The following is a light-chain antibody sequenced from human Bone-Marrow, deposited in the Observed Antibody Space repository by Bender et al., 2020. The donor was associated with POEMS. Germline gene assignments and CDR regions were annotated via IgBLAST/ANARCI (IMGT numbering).Light chain of an antibody. CDR2: QDN. J-gene: IGLJ3*02. CDR3: QNWDGSMGV. CDR1: RLGYKH. V-gene: IGLV3-1*01. Sequence: SYDLTQPPSVSVSPGQTAIIPCSGDRLGYKHICWYQQKLGQSPVLFIYQDNKRPSCIPERFSASSSAESATLTISGTQTTDEADYYCQNWDGSMGVFGGGTKVTVL.